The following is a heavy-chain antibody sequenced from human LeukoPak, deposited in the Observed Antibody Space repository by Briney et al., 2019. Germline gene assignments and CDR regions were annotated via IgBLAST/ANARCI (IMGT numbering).Heavy chain of an antibody. CDR1: GYTFTGYY. V-gene: IGHV1-2*02. J-gene: IGHJ6*03. CDR3: ARGRTAMDYYYYYYMDV. CDR2: INPNSGGT. D-gene: IGHD5-18*01. Sequence: ASVKVSCKASGYTFTGYYMHWVRQAPGQGLEWMGWINPNSGGTKYAQKLLGRVTVTRDTSISTAYMQLSRLRSDDTAVYYCARGRTAMDYYYYYYMDVWGKGTTVTVSS.